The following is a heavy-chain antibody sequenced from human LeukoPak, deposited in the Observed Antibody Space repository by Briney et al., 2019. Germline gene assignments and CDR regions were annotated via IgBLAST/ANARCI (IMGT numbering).Heavy chain of an antibody. CDR3: ARDWEVGAVDY. J-gene: IGHJ4*02. Sequence: GGSLRLSCAASGFTFSSYEMNWVRQAPGKGLEWVSYISSNYSTTYYADSVKGRFTISRDNAKNSLYLQMNSLRAEDTAVHYCARDWEVGAVDYWGQGTLVTVSS. CDR2: ISSNYSTT. V-gene: IGHV3-48*03. D-gene: IGHD1-26*01. CDR1: GFTFSSYE.